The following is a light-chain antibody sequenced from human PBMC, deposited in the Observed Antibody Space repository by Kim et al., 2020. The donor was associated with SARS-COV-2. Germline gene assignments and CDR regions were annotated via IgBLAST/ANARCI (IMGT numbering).Light chain of an antibody. J-gene: IGKJ1*01. V-gene: IGKV2-24*01. CDR3: MQTTQLRT. CDR1: QRLVHSDVNTY. Sequence: QPASISCRSSQRLVHSDVNTYLSWLQQRPGPPPRLLIYKISNRFSGFPDRFSGSGAGTYFTLKISRVEAEDVGVYYCMQTTQLRTFGQGTKVDIK. CDR2: KIS.